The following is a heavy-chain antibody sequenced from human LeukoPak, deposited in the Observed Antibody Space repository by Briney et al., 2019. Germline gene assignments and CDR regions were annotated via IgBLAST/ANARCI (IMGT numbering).Heavy chain of an antibody. CDR1: VFTLDDYC. J-gene: IGHJ4*02. CDR3: AKGYWSGGSSYQPDY. Sequence: GESLRLSCAASVFTLDDYCMSWVRQAPGKGVEVVSSISHSSSYIYYADTVKGRFTISRDNAKNSLYLQMSSLRAEDTAVYYCAKGYWSGGSSYQPDYWGQGTLVTVSS. V-gene: IGHV3-21*01. CDR2: ISHSSSYI. D-gene: IGHD2-15*01.